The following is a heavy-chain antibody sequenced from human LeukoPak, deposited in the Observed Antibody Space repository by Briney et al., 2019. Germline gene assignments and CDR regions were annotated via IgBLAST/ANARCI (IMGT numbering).Heavy chain of an antibody. V-gene: IGHV5-51*01. CDR1: GYPFTSYW. CDR3: ARLNYDILTKGAFDI. CDR2: FYPGDSDT. J-gene: IGHJ3*02. D-gene: IGHD3-9*01. Sequence: GDPLKSSGKRPGYPFTSYWIAGVRQMPGKGLKWMGIFYPGDSDTRDSPTLQGQVTMSADKSISTAYLQWSSLKASDTAMYYCARLNYDILTKGAFDIWGQGTMATVSS.